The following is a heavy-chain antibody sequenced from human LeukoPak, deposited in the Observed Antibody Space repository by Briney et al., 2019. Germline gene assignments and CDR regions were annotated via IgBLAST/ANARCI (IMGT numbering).Heavy chain of an antibody. D-gene: IGHD3-22*01. J-gene: IGHJ4*02. V-gene: IGHV3-11*03. CDR3: ARFSYDTSGFFPNFDN. Sequence: GGSLILSCAASGFTFRDYYMSWIRQAPGKGLEWVSDISSSGSNTKYADSVKGRFTVSRDNAMNSLYLQMNGLRAEDTAVYYCARFSYDTSGFFPNFDNWGQGTLVTVSS. CDR1: GFTFRDYY. CDR2: ISSSGSNT.